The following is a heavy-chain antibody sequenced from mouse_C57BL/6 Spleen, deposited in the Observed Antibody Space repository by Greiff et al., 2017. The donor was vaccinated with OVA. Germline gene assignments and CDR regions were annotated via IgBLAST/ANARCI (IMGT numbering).Heavy chain of an antibody. Sequence: QVQLQQSGAELVKPGASVTLSCKASGYTFTAYPIHWVKQRSGQGLEWLGWFYPGSGSIKYTANFKDKATLTADKSYSTVYMELSRLTSEDAEVYLCARNRPYYSNYDYAMDYWGQGTSVTVSS. V-gene: IGHV1-62-2*01. CDR3: ARNRPYYSNYDYAMDY. J-gene: IGHJ4*01. CDR1: GYTFTAYP. D-gene: IGHD2-5*01. CDR2: FYPGSGSI.